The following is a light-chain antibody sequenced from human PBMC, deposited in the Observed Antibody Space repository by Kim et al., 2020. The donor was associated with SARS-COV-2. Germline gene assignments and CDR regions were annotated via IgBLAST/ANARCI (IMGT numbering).Light chain of an antibody. CDR3: QQYIRFPYT. CDR2: LAS. CDR1: ETISTY. J-gene: IGKJ2*01. Sequence: SASGGDRVTITCRASETISTYLAWYQHKPGKAPNHLIYLASTLESGVSSRFSGTGSGTEFTLTINSLQPDDFATYYCQQYIRFPYTFGQGTKLEI. V-gene: IGKV1-5*03.